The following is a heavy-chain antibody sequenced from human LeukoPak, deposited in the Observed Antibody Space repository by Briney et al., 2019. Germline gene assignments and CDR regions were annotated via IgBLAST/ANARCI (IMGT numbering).Heavy chain of an antibody. D-gene: IGHD1-7*01. V-gene: IGHV3-74*01. CDR3: VSYNWNYASFDS. CDR2: INSDGSET. J-gene: IGHJ4*02. Sequence: GGSLRLSCAASGFTFSNCYMYWVRQAPRKGLVWISRINSDGSETAYADAVKGRFTISRDNAKNTLYLQMNTLVAEDTAVYYCVSYNWNYASFDSWGQGTLVTASS. CDR1: GFTFSNCY.